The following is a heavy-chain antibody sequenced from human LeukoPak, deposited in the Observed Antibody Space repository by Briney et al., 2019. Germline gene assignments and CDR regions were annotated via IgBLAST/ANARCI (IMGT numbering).Heavy chain of an antibody. CDR3: ARDRMVQGVITSSMDV. J-gene: IGHJ6*04. D-gene: IGHD3-10*01. Sequence: PGGSLRLSCAASGFTFSSYSMNWVRQAPGKGLEWVSSISSSSSYIYYADSVKGRFTISRDNAKNSLYLQMNSLRAEDTAVYYCARDRMVQGVITSSMDVWGKGTTVTVSS. CDR2: ISSSSSYI. V-gene: IGHV3-21*01. CDR1: GFTFSSYS.